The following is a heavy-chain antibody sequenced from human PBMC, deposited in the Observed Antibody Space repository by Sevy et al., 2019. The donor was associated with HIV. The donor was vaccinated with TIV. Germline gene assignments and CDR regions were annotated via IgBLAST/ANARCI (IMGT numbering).Heavy chain of an antibody. V-gene: IGHV3-48*02. Sequence: GGSLRLSCAASGFTFSSYSMNWVRQAPGKGLEWVSYISISSSTIYYADSVKGRFTISRDNAKNSLYLQMNSLRDEDTAVYYCARDPYYYDSSGYSLGVDYWGQGTLVTVSS. J-gene: IGHJ4*02. D-gene: IGHD3-22*01. CDR3: ARDPYYYDSSGYSLGVDY. CDR1: GFTFSSYS. CDR2: ISISSSTI.